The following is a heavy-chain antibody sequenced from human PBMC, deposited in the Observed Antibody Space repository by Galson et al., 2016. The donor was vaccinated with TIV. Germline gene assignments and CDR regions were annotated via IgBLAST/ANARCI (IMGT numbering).Heavy chain of an antibody. J-gene: IGHJ4*02. Sequence: QSGAEVKKPGESLKISCKASGYTFTSYWIGWVRQLPGKGLEWMGMVYPDDSDPRYSPSFQGQVTISADKSISTAYLHWGSLKTSDTAIYYCASLTPCGGDCYYFDSWGQGTRVTVSS. D-gene: IGHD2-21*01. V-gene: IGHV5-51*01. CDR2: VYPDDSDP. CDR3: ASLTPCGGDCYYFDS. CDR1: GYTFTSYW.